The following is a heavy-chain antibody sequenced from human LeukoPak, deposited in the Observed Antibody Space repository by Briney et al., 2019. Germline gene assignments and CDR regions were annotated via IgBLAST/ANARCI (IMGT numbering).Heavy chain of an antibody. Sequence: GSLRLSCAASGFTFSSYGMSWVRQAPGKGLEWVSAIRGSGGSTYYADSVKGRFTISRDNSKNMVWLQINSPTAEDTATYYCAKDGNWARFEDWGQGTLVTVSS. CDR1: GFTFSSYG. D-gene: IGHD7-27*01. CDR3: AKDGNWARFED. V-gene: IGHV3-23*01. J-gene: IGHJ4*02. CDR2: IRGSGGST.